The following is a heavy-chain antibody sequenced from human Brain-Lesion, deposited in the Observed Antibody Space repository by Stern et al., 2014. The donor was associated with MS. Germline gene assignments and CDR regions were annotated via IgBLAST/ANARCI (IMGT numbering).Heavy chain of an antibody. J-gene: IGHJ4*02. CDR2: MYYSWST. CDR3: ARLTGVVDY. D-gene: IGHD7-27*01. Sequence: VQLVESGSGLVKPSETLSLTCTVSGGSISRSTYYWGWIRQPPGEGLEWIGSMYYSWSTFYNPSVKSRVTISVDTCKNQFSLKLSSVTAADTAVYYCARLTGVVDYWGQGTLVTVSS. V-gene: IGHV4-39*01. CDR1: GGSISRSTYY.